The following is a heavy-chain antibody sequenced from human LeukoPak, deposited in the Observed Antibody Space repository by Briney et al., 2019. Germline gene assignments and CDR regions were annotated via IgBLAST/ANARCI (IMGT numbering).Heavy chain of an antibody. CDR3: ARLQTAMYDPYYFYY. V-gene: IGHV5-51*01. CDR2: IYPGDSDT. D-gene: IGHD5-18*01. Sequence: GESLKISCKGSGYSFTSYWIGWVRQMPGKGLEWMGIIYPGDSDTRYSPSFQGQVTISADKSISTAYLQWSSLKASDTAMYYCARLQTAMYDPYYFYYWGQGTLVTVSS. J-gene: IGHJ4*02. CDR1: GYSFTSYW.